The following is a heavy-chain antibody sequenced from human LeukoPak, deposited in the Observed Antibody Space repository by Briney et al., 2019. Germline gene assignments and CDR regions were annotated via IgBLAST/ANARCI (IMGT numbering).Heavy chain of an antibody. CDR1: GFTFGDYA. Sequence: GGSLRLSCTASGFTFGDYAMNWFRQAPGKGLEWVGFIRIKAYGGTTEYAASLKGRFTISRDDSKSIAYLQMNSLKTEDTAVYYCTRDSGGGYGGTYYFDYWGQGTLVTVSS. CDR2: IRIKAYGGTT. CDR3: TRDSGGGYGGTYYFDY. V-gene: IGHV3-49*03. J-gene: IGHJ4*02. D-gene: IGHD4-23*01.